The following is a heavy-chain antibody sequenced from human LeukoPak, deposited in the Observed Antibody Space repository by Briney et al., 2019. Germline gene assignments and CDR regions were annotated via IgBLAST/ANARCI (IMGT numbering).Heavy chain of an antibody. CDR1: GGSISSHY. CDR3: ARVGATPCDSYMDV. Sequence: SETLSLTCTVSGGSISSHYWSWIRQPPGKGLEGIGYIYYSGSTNYNPSLTSRVTISVDTSKNQFSLMLSSVTAAATAVYYCARVGATPCDSYMDVWGEGTTVTVSS. V-gene: IGHV4-59*11. CDR2: IYYSGST. J-gene: IGHJ6*03. D-gene: IGHD1-26*01.